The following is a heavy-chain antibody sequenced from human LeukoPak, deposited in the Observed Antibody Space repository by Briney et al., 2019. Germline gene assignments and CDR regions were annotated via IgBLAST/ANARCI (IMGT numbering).Heavy chain of an antibody. V-gene: IGHV3-53*01. J-gene: IGHJ4*02. Sequence: PGGSLRLSCAASGFTFSSNYMSWVRQAPGKGLEWVSVIYSGGSTYCADSVKGRFTISRDNSKNTLYLQMNSLRAEDTAVYYCARGLVAAAGGTDYWGQGTLVTVSS. CDR1: GFTFSSNY. CDR3: ARGLVAAAGGTDY. D-gene: IGHD6-25*01. CDR2: IYSGGST.